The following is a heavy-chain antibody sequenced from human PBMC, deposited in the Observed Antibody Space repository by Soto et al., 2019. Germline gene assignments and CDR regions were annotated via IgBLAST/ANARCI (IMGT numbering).Heavy chain of an antibody. D-gene: IGHD1-26*01. CDR3: AGGVMYGGNYEL. Sequence: EVQLVESGGGLVQPGGSLRLSCSASGFTFSSHEMVWVRQAPEKGLEWVSYISDSGSTIKYADSVAGRFIISRDNADNSLDLQMHSLRAEDTGVYYCAGGVMYGGNYELWGQGTLVTVSS. CDR2: ISDSGSTI. CDR1: GFTFSSHE. V-gene: IGHV3-48*03. J-gene: IGHJ4*02.